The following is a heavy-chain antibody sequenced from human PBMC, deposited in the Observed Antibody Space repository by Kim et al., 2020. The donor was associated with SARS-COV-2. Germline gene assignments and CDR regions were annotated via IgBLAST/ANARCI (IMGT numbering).Heavy chain of an antibody. CDR1: GFTFSNAW. CDR2: IKSKTDGGTT. V-gene: IGHV3-15*01. CDR3: TASQGLLWFGEGRFDP. D-gene: IGHD3-10*01. Sequence: GGSLRLSCAASGFTFSNAWMSWVRQAPGKGLEWVGRIKSKTDGGTTDYAAPVKGRFTISRDDSKNTLYLQMNSLKTEDTAVYYCTASQGLLWFGEGRFDPWGQGTLVTVSS. J-gene: IGHJ5*02.